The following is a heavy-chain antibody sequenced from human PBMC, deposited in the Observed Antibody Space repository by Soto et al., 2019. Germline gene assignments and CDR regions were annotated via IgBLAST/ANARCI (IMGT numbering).Heavy chain of an antibody. V-gene: IGHV4-4*02. CDR3: ASHSGSYVNN. J-gene: IGHJ4*02. CDR1: GGSISSSNW. Sequence: QVQLRESGPGQVKPSGTLSLTCAVSGGSISSSNWWSWVRQSPGKGLEYIGEIYHSGSSDYNPSHESRVSMSVDKSKNQFSLRLESLIAADTAVYYCASHSGSYVNNWGQGILVTVSS. CDR2: IYHSGSS. D-gene: IGHD1-26*01.